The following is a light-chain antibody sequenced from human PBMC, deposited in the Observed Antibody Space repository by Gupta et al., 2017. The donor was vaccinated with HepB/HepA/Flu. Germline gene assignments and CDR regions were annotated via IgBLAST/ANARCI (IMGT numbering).Light chain of an antibody. J-gene: IGKJ4*01. CDR1: QSISSY. CDR2: AAS. Sequence: DIQMTQSPSSLSASVGDRVTITCRASQSISSYLNWYQQKPGKAPKLLIYAASSLQSGVPSRFSGSGSGTDXTLTISXLQLEDFAPYYCQQSDSTPGLSFGXGTKVEIK. V-gene: IGKV1-39*01. CDR3: QQSDSTPGLS.